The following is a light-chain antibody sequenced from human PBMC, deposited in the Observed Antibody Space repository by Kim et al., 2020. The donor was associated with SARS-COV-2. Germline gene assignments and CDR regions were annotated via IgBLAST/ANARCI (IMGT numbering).Light chain of an antibody. V-gene: IGKV1-39*01. CDR3: QQTYSIPYT. CDR2: AAS. J-gene: IGKJ2*01. CDR1: QSISNY. Sequence: SVGDRVTITCRESQSISNYLNWYQQKPGKAPKLLIYAASTLQSGVPSRLSGSGSGTDFTLTISSLQPEDFATYYCQQTYSIPYTFGQETKLEI.